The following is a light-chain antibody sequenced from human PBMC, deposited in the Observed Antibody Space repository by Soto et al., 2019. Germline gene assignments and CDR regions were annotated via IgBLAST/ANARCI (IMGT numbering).Light chain of an antibody. CDR1: QSVRSN. Sequence: EIVMTQSPATLSVSPGEGATLSCRASQSVRSNLAWYRQKPGQAPSLLIYGASTRASGIPAKCSASGSGTEFALTISSLQYVDVAVYYCQQYNNWPYTFGQGTRLEIK. V-gene: IGKV3-15*01. CDR2: GAS. J-gene: IGKJ2*01. CDR3: QQYNNWPYT.